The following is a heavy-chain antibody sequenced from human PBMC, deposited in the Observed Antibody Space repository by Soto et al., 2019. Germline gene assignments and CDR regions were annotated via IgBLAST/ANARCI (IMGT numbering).Heavy chain of an antibody. Sequence: QVQLVQSGAEVKKPGASMKASCKASGYLFTSYYIHWLRQAPGQGLEWMGFLKPGGCSTSYAQTFQGRVTMTRDTSTSTVYMDLSSLRCEDTAVYFCASSEKSGLDSWGQGTLVPVAS. V-gene: IGHV1-46*01. CDR1: GYLFTSYY. CDR2: LKPGGCST. D-gene: IGHD1-26*01. CDR3: ASSEKSGLDS. J-gene: IGHJ4*02.